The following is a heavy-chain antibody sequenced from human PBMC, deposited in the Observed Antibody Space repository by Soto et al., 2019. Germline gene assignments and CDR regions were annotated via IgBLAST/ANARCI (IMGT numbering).Heavy chain of an antibody. CDR2: IYSGGST. CDR3: ARDRRQTGTTLFYYYGMDV. J-gene: IGHJ6*02. CDR1: GFTVSSNY. Sequence: PGGSLRLSCAASGFTVSSNYMSWVRQAPGKGLEWVSVIYSGGSTYYADSVKGRFTISRDNSKNTLYLQMNSLRAEDTAVYYCARDRRQTGTTLFYYYGMDVWGQGTTVTVSS. V-gene: IGHV3-53*01. D-gene: IGHD1-1*01.